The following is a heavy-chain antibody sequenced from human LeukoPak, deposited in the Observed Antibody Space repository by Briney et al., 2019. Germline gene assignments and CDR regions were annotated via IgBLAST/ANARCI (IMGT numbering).Heavy chain of an antibody. D-gene: IGHD2-15*01. Sequence: PGGSLRLSCAASGFTFSSYGMHWVRQAPEKGLEWVSAISDTGNTYHADSVKGRFTISRDSSKNTLFLQMNRLRPEDAAVYYCAKAPVTTCRGAFCYPFDYWGLGTLVTVSS. CDR2: ISDTGNT. CDR3: AKAPVTTCRGAFCYPFDY. J-gene: IGHJ4*02. V-gene: IGHV3-23*01. CDR1: GFTFSSYG.